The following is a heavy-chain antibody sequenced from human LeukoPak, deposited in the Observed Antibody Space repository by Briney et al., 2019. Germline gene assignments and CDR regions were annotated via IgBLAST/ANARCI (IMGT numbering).Heavy chain of an antibody. D-gene: IGHD2-15*01. CDR3: ARETPVGACFGY. J-gene: IGHJ4*02. CDR2: ISAYNGNT. V-gene: IGHV1-18*01. CDR1: GYTFTSYG. Sequence: ASVKVSCKASGYTFTSYGISWVRQAPGQGLEWMGWISAYNGNTNYAQKLQGRVTMTTDTSTSTGYMELRSLRSDDTAVYYCARETPVGACFGYWGQGTLVTVSS.